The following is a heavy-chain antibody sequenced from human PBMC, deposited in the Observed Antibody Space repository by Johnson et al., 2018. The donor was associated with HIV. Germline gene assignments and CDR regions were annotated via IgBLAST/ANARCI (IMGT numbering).Heavy chain of an antibody. V-gene: IGHV3-7*03. J-gene: IGHJ3*02. CDR3: ARSPETGDRLWRAFDI. CDR2: IKQDGTEK. Sequence: VQLVESGGGLVQPGGSQRLSCAVSGFTFNTYWMHWVRQAPGKGLVWVANIKQDGTEKYYVDSVKGRFTISRDNSKNMLYLQMNSLRAEDTAVYYCARSPETGDRLWRAFDIWGQGTMVTVSS. CDR1: GFTFNTYW. D-gene: IGHD4-17*01.